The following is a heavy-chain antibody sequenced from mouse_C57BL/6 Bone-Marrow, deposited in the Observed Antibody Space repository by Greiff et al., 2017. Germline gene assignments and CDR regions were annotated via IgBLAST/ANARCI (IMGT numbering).Heavy chain of an antibody. V-gene: IGHV5-2*01. CDR2: INSDGGST. CDR1: EYAFPSYD. J-gene: IGHJ3*01. CDR3: ARYWFAY. Sequence: VQLKESGGGLVQPGASLKLSCESTEYAFPSYDMSWVRKTPEKRLELVAAINSDGGSTYYPDTIERLCIISRDNTKKTLYLQMSSLRSEDTALYYCARYWFAYWGQGTLVTVSA.